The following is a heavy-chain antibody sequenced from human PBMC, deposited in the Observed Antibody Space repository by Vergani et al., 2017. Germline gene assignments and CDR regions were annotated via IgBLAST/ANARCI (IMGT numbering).Heavy chain of an antibody. CDR1: GGSISSGDYY. J-gene: IGHJ4*02. CDR3: ARAIKGSSGPHYFDY. D-gene: IGHD6-19*01. CDR2: IYYSGST. Sequence: QVQLQESGPGLVKPSQTMSLTCTVSGGSISSGDYYWSWIRQPPGKGLEWIGYIYYSGSTYYNPSLKSRVTISVDTSKNQFSLKLSSVTAADTAVYYCARAIKGSSGPHYFDYWGQGTLVTVSS. V-gene: IGHV4-30-4*08.